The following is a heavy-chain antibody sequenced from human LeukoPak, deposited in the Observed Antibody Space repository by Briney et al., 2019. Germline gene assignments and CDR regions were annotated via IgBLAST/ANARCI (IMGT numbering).Heavy chain of an antibody. CDR2: IYPSGST. V-gene: IGHV4-61*02. D-gene: IGHD3-3*01. Sequence: SETLSLTCTVSGGSVNIGSYYWSWIRQPAGKGLERIGRIYPSGSTDYNPSLKSRVSISVDTSKNQFSLKLSSVTAADTAVYYCARVVVFGVVSSDYYYYYMDVWGKGTTVTVSS. CDR1: GGSVNIGSYY. CDR3: ARVVVFGVVSSDYYYYYMDV. J-gene: IGHJ6*03.